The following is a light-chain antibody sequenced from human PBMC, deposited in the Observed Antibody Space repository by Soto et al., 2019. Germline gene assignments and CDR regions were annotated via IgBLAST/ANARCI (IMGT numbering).Light chain of an antibody. V-gene: IGKV3-20*01. Sequence: EIEMTQSPATLPLSPGERVTLSCRASQTVDNLLAWYQLKPGQPPRLLIYDASNRATGIPDRFNGSGSGTDFTLTISRLEPEDFAVYYCQQYGSSPITFGPGTRLEIK. CDR1: QTVDNL. J-gene: IGKJ5*01. CDR2: DAS. CDR3: QQYGSSPIT.